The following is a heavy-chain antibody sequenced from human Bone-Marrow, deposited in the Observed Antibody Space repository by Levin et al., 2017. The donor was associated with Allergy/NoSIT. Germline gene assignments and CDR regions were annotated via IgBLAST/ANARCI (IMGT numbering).Heavy chain of an antibody. D-gene: IGHD3-22*01. Sequence: LQTLSLTCAVYGGSFSGYYWSWIRQPPGKGLEWIGEINHSGSTNYNPSLKSRVTISVDTSKNQFSLKLSSVTAADTAVYYCARGGYYYDSSGYYQRKSKDYYGMDVWGQGTTVTVSS. CDR1: GGSFSGYY. CDR3: ARGGYYYDSSGYYQRKSKDYYGMDV. CDR2: INHSGST. J-gene: IGHJ6*02. V-gene: IGHV4-34*01.